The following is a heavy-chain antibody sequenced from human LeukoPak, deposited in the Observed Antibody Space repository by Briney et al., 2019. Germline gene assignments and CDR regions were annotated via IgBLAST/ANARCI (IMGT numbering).Heavy chain of an antibody. CDR1: GNSITTYW. CDR2: IFPGDSDT. J-gene: IGHJ3*02. Sequence: GESLKISCKASGNSITTYWIGWVRQKPGKGLEWMGLIFPGDSDTKYSPSFQGQATISADKSISTAYLQWSSLKASDTAIYYCATYFAGAETFDIWGQGTVVTVSS. D-gene: IGHD3-16*01. CDR3: ATYFAGAETFDI. V-gene: IGHV5-51*01.